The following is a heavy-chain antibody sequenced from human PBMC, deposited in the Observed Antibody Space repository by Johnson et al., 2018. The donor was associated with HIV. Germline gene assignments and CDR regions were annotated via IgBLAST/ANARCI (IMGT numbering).Heavy chain of an antibody. J-gene: IGHJ3*02. CDR2: IYSGGST. V-gene: IGHV3-53*01. CDR3: ARGGVGELLQDSAFAI. CDR1: GFIVSSNY. D-gene: IGHD3-10*01. Sequence: VQLVESGGGLIQPGGSLRLSCAPSGFIVSSNYMSWVRQAPGKGLEWVSVIYSGGSTYYADSVKGRFTISRENSKNTLYLQMNSLRAEDTAVYYCARGGVGELLQDSAFAIWGQGTMVTVSS.